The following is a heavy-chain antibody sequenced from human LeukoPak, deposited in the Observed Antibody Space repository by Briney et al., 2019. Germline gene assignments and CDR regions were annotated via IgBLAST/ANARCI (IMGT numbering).Heavy chain of an antibody. V-gene: IGHV4-61*02. J-gene: IGHJ6*03. CDR1: GGSISSGSYY. Sequence: SQTLSLTCTVSGGSISSGSYYWSWIRQPAGKGLEWIGRIYTSGSTNYNPPLKSRVTISVDTSKNQFSLKLSSVTAADTAVYHCARAYYYYYYMDVWGKGTTVTVSS. CDR2: IYTSGST. CDR3: ARAYYYYYYMDV.